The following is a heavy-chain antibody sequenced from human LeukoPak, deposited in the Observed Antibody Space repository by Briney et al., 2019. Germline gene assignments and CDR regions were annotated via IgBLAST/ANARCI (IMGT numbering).Heavy chain of an antibody. CDR3: ARGDRSSWYWVYSYYYGMDV. J-gene: IGHJ6*02. Sequence: SVKVSCKASGVTFSSYAISWVRQAPGQGLEWMGRIIAILGIANYAQKFQGRVTITEDKSTRTASMELSSLRSEDTAVSYCARGDRSSWYWVYSYYYGMDVWGQGTTVTVSS. V-gene: IGHV1-69*04. CDR2: IIAILGIA. CDR1: GVTFSSYA. D-gene: IGHD6-13*01.